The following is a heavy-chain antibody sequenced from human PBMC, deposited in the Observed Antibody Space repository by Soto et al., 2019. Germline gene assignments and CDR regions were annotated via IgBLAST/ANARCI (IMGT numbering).Heavy chain of an antibody. CDR2: ISYDGSNK. Sequence: GGSLGLSCAASGFTFSSYGMHWVRQAPGKGLEWVAVISYDGSNKYYADSVKGRFTISRDNSKNTLYLQMNSLRAEDTAVYYCAKEPTGNFDYWGQGTLVTVSS. V-gene: IGHV3-30*18. D-gene: IGHD1-1*01. CDR1: GFTFSSYG. CDR3: AKEPTGNFDY. J-gene: IGHJ4*02.